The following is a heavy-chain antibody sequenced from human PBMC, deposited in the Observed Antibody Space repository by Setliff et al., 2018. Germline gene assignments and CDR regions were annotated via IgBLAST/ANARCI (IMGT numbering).Heavy chain of an antibody. D-gene: IGHD3-10*01. CDR2: INPNSGAT. V-gene: IGHV1-2*02. Sequence: ASVKVSCKASGHTLTGYYMHWVRQAPGQGLEWMGWINPNSGATKYAQNFQGRVTMTRDTSTITFYMELSRLKSDDSAVYYCATWLVAYVASGTFRFWGQGTRVTVSS. CDR3: ATWLVAYVASGTFRF. J-gene: IGHJ4*02. CDR1: GHTLTGYY.